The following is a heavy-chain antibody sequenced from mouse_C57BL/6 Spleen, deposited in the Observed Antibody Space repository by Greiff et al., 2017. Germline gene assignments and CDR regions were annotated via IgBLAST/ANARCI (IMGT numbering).Heavy chain of an antibody. CDR2: IDPETGNT. D-gene: IGHD1-1*01. J-gene: IGHJ4*01. CDR3: ARNYYGSRHAMDY. CDR1: GFNIKNTY. Sequence: VQLQQSVAELVRPGASVKLSCTASGFNIKNTYMHWVKQRPDQGLEWIGRIDPETGNTKSAPKFQGKATITAYTSSNTAYLQLSSLTSEDTAIYYCARNYYGSRHAMDYWGQGTSVTVSS. V-gene: IGHV14-3*01.